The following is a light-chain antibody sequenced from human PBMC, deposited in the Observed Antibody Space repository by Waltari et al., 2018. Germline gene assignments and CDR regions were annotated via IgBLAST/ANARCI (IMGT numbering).Light chain of an antibody. V-gene: IGLV1-36*01. Sequence: QSVXXQPPSVSXAPXQXXXISCSGSSSNIGHNAVXWYQQLPGKAPKLLIYYDDLLPSGVSXRXSXSXXGXSASLAISGLQXEDEADXYCXAWDDSLSGXXXXGGTXLTVL. CDR2: YDD. J-gene: IGLJ2*01. CDR1: SSNIGHNA. CDR3: XAWDDSLSGXX.